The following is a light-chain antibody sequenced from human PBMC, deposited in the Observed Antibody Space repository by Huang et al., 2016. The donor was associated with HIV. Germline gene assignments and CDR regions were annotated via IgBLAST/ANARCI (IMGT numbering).Light chain of an antibody. J-gene: IGKJ1*01. CDR2: GAS. CDR1: PSVSRG. V-gene: IGKV3-15*01. Sequence: EIVMTQSPATLSVSPGERATLSCRASPSVSRGLAWYQQKPGQAPRLLIYGASTRATGIPARFSGSGYGTEFTLTISSLQSEDFAVYYCQQYDNWPPTFGQGTKVEIK. CDR3: QQYDNWPPT.